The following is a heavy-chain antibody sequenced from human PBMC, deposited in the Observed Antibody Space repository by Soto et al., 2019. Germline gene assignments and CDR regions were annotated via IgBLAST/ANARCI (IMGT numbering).Heavy chain of an antibody. CDR2: ISSSSSYI. D-gene: IGHD3-3*01. CDR1: GFTFSSYS. CDR3: ARDRITIFGVVTKTHYGMDV. J-gene: IGHJ6*02. Sequence: GGSLRLSCAASGFTFSSYSMNWVRQAPGKGLEWVSSISSSSSYIYYADSVKGRFTISRDNAKNSLYLQMNSLRAEDTAVYYCARDRITIFGVVTKTHYGMDVWGQGTTVTVSS. V-gene: IGHV3-21*01.